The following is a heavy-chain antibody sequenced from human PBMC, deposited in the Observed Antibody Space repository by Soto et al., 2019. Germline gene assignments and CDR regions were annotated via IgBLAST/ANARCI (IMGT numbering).Heavy chain of an antibody. V-gene: IGHV3-21*01. D-gene: IGHD2-15*01. J-gene: IGHJ4*02. CDR2: ISSSSSYI. CDR1: GFTFSSYS. Sequence: GGSLRLSCAASGFTFSSYSMNWVRQAPGKGLEWVSSISSSSSYIYYADSVKGRFTISRDNAKNSLYLQMNSLRAEDTAVYYCARDMHCSGGSCYWTGWFRFDYWGQGTLVTGSS. CDR3: ARDMHCSGGSCYWTGWFRFDY.